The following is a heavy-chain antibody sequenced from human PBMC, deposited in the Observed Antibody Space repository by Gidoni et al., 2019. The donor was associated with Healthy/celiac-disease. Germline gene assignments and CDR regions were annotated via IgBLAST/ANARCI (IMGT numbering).Heavy chain of an antibody. CDR3: ARAIGDYGDYYYYGMDV. D-gene: IGHD4-17*01. J-gene: IGHJ6*02. V-gene: IGHV3-74*01. Sequence: EVQLVESGGGLVQPGGSLRLSCAASGFTFSSYWMHWVRQAPVKGLVWVSRINSDGSRTSYADSVKGRFTISRDNAKNTLYLQMNSLRAEDTAVYYCARAIGDYGDYYYYGMDVWGQGTTVTVSS. CDR2: INSDGSRT. CDR1: GFTFSSYW.